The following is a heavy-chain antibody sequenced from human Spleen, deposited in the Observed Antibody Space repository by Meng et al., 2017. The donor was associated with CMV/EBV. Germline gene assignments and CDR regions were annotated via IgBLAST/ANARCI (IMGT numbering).Heavy chain of an antibody. J-gene: IGHJ6*02. CDR3: ARGPGSSRYLFYGLDV. V-gene: IGHV6-1*01. CDR2: TYYRSMYYT. Sequence: LRLSCDISGDSVSRNSVAWNWIRQSPSRGLEWLGKTYYRSMYYTDYAVSLKGRITINADTPKNQFSLRLRSVTPEDTAVYYCARGPGSSRYLFYGLDVWGQGATVTVSS. D-gene: IGHD1-1*01. CDR1: GDSVSRNSVA.